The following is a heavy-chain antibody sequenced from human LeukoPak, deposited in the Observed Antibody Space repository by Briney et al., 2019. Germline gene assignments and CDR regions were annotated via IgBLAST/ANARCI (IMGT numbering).Heavy chain of an antibody. CDR3: ARVGGYYYYYYYGMDV. V-gene: IGHV3-48*03. D-gene: IGHD3-22*01. Sequence: PGGSLRLSCAASGFTFSSYEMNWVRQAPGKGLEWVSYISSSGSTIYYADSVKGRFTISRDNAKNSLYLQMNSLRAEDTAVYYCARVGGYYYYYYYGMDVWGQGTTVTVSS. CDR1: GFTFSSYE. CDR2: ISSSGSTI. J-gene: IGHJ6*02.